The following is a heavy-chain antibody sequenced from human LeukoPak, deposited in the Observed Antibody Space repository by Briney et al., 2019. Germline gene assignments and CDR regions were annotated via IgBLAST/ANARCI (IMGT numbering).Heavy chain of an antibody. D-gene: IGHD3-22*01. V-gene: IGHV3-53*01. J-gene: IGHJ4*02. CDR3: ARVSPYYDGSGYYAN. CDR1: GFTVTSNS. CDR2: IYRGGST. Sequence: GGSLRLSCAASGFTVTSNSMSWVRQAPGKGLEWVSVIYRGGSTYYADSVKGRFTISRDNSKSTLYLQINSLRAEDTAVYYCARVSPYYDGSGYYANWGQGTLVIVSS.